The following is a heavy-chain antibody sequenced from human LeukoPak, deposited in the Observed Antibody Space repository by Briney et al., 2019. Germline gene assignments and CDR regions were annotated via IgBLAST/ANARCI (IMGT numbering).Heavy chain of an antibody. J-gene: IGHJ4*02. CDR1: GYSFTSYW. Sequence: GESLKISCKGSGYSFTSYWIGWVRQMPGKGLEWMGIIYPGDSDTRYSPSFQGQVTISADKSISTAYLQWSSLKASDTAMYYCARRYDYVWGSSYYFDYWGQGTLVTVSS. V-gene: IGHV5-51*01. CDR2: IYPGDSDT. D-gene: IGHD3-16*01. CDR3: ARRYDYVWGSSYYFDY.